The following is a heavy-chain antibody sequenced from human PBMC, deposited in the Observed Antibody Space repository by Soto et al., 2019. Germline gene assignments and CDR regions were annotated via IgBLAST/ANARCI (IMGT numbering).Heavy chain of an antibody. CDR2: VHSGGTTT. D-gene: IGHD2-15*01. CDR3: ARGARGGFDL. CDR1: GFTFDYYW. J-gene: IGHJ3*01. V-gene: IGHV3-74*01. Sequence: EVQLVESGGGLVQPGESLRLSCAASGFTFDYYWMHWVRQAPGKGLVWVSRVHSGGTTTTYADSVKGRFTISRDNARNTGSLQMGSLRAEDTAIFSCARGARGGFDLWGHETMVTVSS.